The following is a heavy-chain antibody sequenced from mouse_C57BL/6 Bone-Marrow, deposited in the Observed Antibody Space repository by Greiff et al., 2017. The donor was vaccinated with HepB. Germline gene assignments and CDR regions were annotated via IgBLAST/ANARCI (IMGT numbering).Heavy chain of an antibody. D-gene: IGHD2-4*01. V-gene: IGHV1-69*01. CDR2: IDPSDSYT. J-gene: IGHJ3*01. CDR3: ARSRDYDGKFAY. CDR1: GYTFTSYW. Sequence: QVQLQQPGAELVMPGASVKLSCKASGYTFTSYWMHWVKQRPGQGLEWIGEIDPSDSYTNYNQKFKGKSTLTVDKSSSTAYMQLSSLTSEDSAVYYCARSRDYDGKFAYWGQGTLVTVSA.